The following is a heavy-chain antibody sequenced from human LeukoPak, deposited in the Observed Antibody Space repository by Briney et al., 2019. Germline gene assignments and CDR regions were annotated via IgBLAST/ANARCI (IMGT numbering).Heavy chain of an antibody. J-gene: IGHJ4*02. CDR2: ITTSGGAK. CDR3: AKDTGYSSGWTDY. Sequence: GGSLRLSCAASGFTFSSYSMNWVRQAPGKGLEWISYITTSGGAKNYADSVKGRFTISRDNAENSLYLQMSSLRAEDTAVYYCAKDTGYSSGWTDYWGQGTLVTVSS. V-gene: IGHV3-48*01. CDR1: GFTFSSYS. D-gene: IGHD6-19*01.